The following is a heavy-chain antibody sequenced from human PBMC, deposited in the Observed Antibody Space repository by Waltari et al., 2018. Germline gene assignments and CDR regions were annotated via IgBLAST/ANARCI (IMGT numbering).Heavy chain of an antibody. V-gene: IGHV4-34*01. Sequence: QVQLQQWGAGLLKPSETLSLTCAVYGGSFSGYYWSWIRQPPGKGLEWIGEINHSGSTNYNPSLKSRVTISVDTSKNQFSLKLSSVTAADTAVYYCARGWGYCSGGSCLPNFDYWGQGTLVTVSS. CDR3: ARGWGYCSGGSCLPNFDY. CDR1: GGSFSGYY. J-gene: IGHJ4*02. D-gene: IGHD2-15*01. CDR2: INHSGST.